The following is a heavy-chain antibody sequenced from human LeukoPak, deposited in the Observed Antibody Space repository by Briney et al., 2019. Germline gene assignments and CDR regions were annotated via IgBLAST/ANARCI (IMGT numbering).Heavy chain of an antibody. V-gene: IGHV1-69*05. D-gene: IGHD3-9*01. CDR3: ARDPIDDILTGYFPSEGFDY. CDR1: GGTFSSYA. CDR2: IIPIFGTA. J-gene: IGHJ4*02. Sequence: ASVKVSCKXSGGTFSSYAISWVRQAPGQGLEWMGRIIPIFGTANYSQKFQGRVTITTDESTSTAYMELSSLRSGDTAVYYCARDPIDDILTGYFPSEGFDYWGQGTLVTVSS.